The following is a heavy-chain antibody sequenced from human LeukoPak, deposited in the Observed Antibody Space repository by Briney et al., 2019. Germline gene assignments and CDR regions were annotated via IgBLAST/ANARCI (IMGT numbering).Heavy chain of an antibody. CDR1: GFTFSSYS. D-gene: IGHD6-19*01. CDR3: ARHQWLVQSYYYYYMDV. CDR2: INWNGGGT. V-gene: IGHV3-20*04. Sequence: PGGSLRLSCAASGFTFSSYSMNWVRQAPGKGLEWVSGINWNGGGTGYADSVKGRFTISRDNAKNSLYLQMNSLRAEDTALYYCARHQWLVQSYYYYYMDVWGKGTTVTVSS. J-gene: IGHJ6*03.